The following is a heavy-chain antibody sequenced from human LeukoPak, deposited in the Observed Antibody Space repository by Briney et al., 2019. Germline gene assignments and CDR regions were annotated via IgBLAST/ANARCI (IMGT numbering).Heavy chain of an antibody. CDR1: GGSISSYY. Sequence: SETLSLTCTVSGGSISSYYWSWIRQPPGKGLEWIGYIYYSGSTNYNPSLKSRVTISVDTSKNQFSLKLSSVTAADTAVYYCASYTSSGSYFDYWGQGTLVTVSS. J-gene: IGHJ4*02. D-gene: IGHD1-26*01. CDR3: ASYTSSGSYFDY. CDR2: IYYSGST. V-gene: IGHV4-59*12.